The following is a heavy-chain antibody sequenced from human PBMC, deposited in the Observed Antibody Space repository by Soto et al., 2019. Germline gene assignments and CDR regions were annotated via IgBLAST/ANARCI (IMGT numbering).Heavy chain of an antibody. D-gene: IGHD3-22*01. V-gene: IGHV3-48*03. Sequence: EVQLVESGGGLVQPGGSLRLSCVGSEFTFSNYEMNWVRQARGKGLEWVSYISYTGSTIYYADSVRGRFTISRDNSQNSLYLQMNSLRAEDTAVYYCAIGLRNYYDRSGLHYWGQGTLVTVSS. CDR2: ISYTGSTI. CDR3: AIGLRNYYDRSGLHY. J-gene: IGHJ4*02. CDR1: EFTFSNYE.